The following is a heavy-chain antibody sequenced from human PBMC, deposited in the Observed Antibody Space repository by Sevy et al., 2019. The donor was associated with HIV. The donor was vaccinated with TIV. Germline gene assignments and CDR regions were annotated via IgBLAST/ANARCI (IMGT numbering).Heavy chain of an antibody. CDR1: GFTSSDYY. J-gene: IGHJ6*02. V-gene: IGHV3-11*01. CDR3: AREKRQDYYYYGMDV. CDR2: ISGSGSTI. Sequence: GGSLRLSCVGFGFTSSDYYMSWIRQAPGNGLEWVSYISGSGSTIDYADSVKGRFTISRDNAKNSLYLKMNSLRAEDTAVYYCAREKRQDYYYYGMDVWGQGTTVTVSS. D-gene: IGHD1-1*01.